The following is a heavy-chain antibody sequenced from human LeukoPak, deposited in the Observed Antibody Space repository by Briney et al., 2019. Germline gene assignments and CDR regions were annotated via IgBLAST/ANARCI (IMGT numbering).Heavy chain of an antibody. CDR1: GFIFSSYT. Sequence: GGSLRLSCAASGFIFSSYTMTWVRQAPGKGLEWVSAFTSDTGDTYYAESVRGRSTISRDNSKNTLYLQMNSLRAEDTAVYYCARSITGDYWGQGALVTVSS. J-gene: IGHJ4*02. CDR3: ARSITGDY. CDR2: FTSDTGDT. D-gene: IGHD1-14*01. V-gene: IGHV3-23*01.